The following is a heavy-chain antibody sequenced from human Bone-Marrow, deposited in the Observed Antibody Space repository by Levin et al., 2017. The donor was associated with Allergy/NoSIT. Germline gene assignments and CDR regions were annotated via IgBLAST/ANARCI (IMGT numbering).Heavy chain of an antibody. CDR3: ARGATYFDFWSGYYRKYYYYDGMDV. D-gene: IGHD3-3*01. CDR2: MNPNSGNT. V-gene: IGHV1-8*01. CDR1: GYTFTSYD. Sequence: ASVKVSCKASGYTFTSYDINWVRQATGQGLEWMGWMNPNSGNTGYAQKFQGRVTMTRNTSISTAYMELSSLRSEDTAVYYCARGATYFDFWSGYYRKYYYYDGMDVWGQGTTVTVSS. J-gene: IGHJ6*02.